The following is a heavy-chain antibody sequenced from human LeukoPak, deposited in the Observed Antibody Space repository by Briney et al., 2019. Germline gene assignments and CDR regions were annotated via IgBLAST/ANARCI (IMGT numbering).Heavy chain of an antibody. CDR2: IYPRDGST. CDR3: ARDQEGFDY. Sequence: GASVKVSCKASGGTCSSYAISWVRQAPGQGLEWMGMIYPRDGSTSYAQKFQGRVTVTRDTSTSTVHMELSGLRSEGTAVYYCARDQEGFDYWGQGTLVTVSS. J-gene: IGHJ4*02. CDR1: GGTCSSYA. V-gene: IGHV1-46*01.